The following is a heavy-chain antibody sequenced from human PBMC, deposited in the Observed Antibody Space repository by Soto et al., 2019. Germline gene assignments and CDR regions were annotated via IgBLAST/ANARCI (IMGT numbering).Heavy chain of an antibody. J-gene: IGHJ6*02. CDR2: IIPIFGTA. Sequence: ASVKVSCKASGGTFSSYAISWVRQAPGQGLEWMGGIIPIFGTANYAQKFQGRVTITADESTSTAYMELSSLRSEDTAVYYCASLILEWLLYGERVYGMDVWGQGTTVTVSS. D-gene: IGHD3-3*01. V-gene: IGHV1-69*13. CDR1: GGTFSSYA. CDR3: ASLILEWLLYGERVYGMDV.